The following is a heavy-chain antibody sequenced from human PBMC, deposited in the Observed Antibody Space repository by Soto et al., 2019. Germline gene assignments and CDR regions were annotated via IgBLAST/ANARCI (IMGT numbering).Heavy chain of an antibody. CDR1: GGSISSGDYY. Sequence: QVQLQESGPGLVKPSQTLSLTCTVSGGSISSGDYYWSWIRQPPGKGLEWIGYIYYSGSTYYNPSHKRRVTISVDTSTNQFALKPRSVTAAGTAVYYCATGTYYYERYFDLWGRGTLVTVSS. J-gene: IGHJ2*01. V-gene: IGHV4-30-4*01. CDR2: IYYSGST. CDR3: ATGTYYYERYFDL. D-gene: IGHD3-22*01.